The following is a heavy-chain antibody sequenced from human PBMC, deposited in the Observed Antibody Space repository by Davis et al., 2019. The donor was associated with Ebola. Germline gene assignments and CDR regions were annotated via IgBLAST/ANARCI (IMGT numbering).Heavy chain of an antibody. CDR1: VYTFISYG. J-gene: IGHJ4*02. CDR2: INPHNGNT. D-gene: IGHD1-1*01. CDR3: ARAQFPTTRDH. V-gene: IGHV1-18*04. Sequence: SVKVSCKASVYTFISYGITWVRQAPGQGLEWMGWINPHNGNTNYAQNVQGRVTMTTDTSTSTAYMEVGSLGSDDTAVYYCARAQFPTTRDHWGQGTLVTVSS.